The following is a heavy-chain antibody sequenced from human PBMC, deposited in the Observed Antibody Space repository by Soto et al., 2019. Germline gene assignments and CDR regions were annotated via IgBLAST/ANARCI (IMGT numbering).Heavy chain of an antibody. V-gene: IGHV4-39*07. J-gene: IGHJ5*02. CDR1: GASISRYY. D-gene: IGHD2-2*01. CDR2: IYYSGST. Sequence: PSETLSLTCTVSGASISRYYWGWIRQPPGKGLEWIGSIYYSGSTYYNPSLKSRVTISVDRSKNQFSLKLSSVTAADTAVYYCARVPDRWGQGTLVTVSS. CDR3: ARVPDR.